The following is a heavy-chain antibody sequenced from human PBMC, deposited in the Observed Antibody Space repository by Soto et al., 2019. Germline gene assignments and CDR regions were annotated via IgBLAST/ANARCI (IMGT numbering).Heavy chain of an antibody. CDR3: ARSVFP. J-gene: IGHJ5*02. CDR1: GGSISTGGYY. Sequence: QVQLQESGPGLVKPSQTLSLTCTVSGGSISTGGYYWNWIRQHPGKGLEWIGYFYYSGSTYYNPALKSLVTISVNPSKNQFSLKLSSVTAADTAVYYCARSVFPWGQGTLVTVSS. V-gene: IGHV4-31*01. CDR2: FYYSGST.